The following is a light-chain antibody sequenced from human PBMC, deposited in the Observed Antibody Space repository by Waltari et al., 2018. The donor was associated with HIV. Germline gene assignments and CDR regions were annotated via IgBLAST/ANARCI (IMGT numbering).Light chain of an antibody. J-gene: IGKJ3*01. Sequence: DIQMTQSPSSLSASVGDSVTITCRASQSVGNRVNWYQQEPGKAPKVLIYDASSLQSGSPSRFTGCGSGTDFTLTIANLQPDDFVTYCCQQSYNYPLTFGPGTTVELK. CDR2: DAS. CDR1: QSVGNR. CDR3: QQSYNYPLT. V-gene: IGKV1-39*01.